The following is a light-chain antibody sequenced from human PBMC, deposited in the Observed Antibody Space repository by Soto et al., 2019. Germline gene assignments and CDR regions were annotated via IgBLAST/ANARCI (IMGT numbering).Light chain of an antibody. Sequence: LTQPASVSGSPGQSITISCTGTSSDVGGYNYVSWYQQHPGKAPKLMIYDVSNRPSGVSNRFSGSKSGNTASLTISGLQAEDEAYYYCSSYTSSSTEVFGTGTKVTVL. CDR3: SSYTSSSTEV. J-gene: IGLJ1*01. V-gene: IGLV2-14*03. CDR1: SSDVGGYNY. CDR2: DVS.